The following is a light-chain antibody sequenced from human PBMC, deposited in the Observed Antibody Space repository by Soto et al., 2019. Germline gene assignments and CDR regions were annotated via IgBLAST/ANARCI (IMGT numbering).Light chain of an antibody. J-gene: IGLJ2*01. CDR1: SSDVGGYNY. V-gene: IGLV2-14*01. CDR3: SSYTSSSTLV. Sequence: QSVLTQPASVSGSPGQSITISCTGTSSDVGGYNYVSWYQQHPGKAPKLMIYDVSNRPSGVSNRFSGSKSGNTASLTISGLQAEDEADYYCSSYTSSSTLVFRGGIKLTVL. CDR2: DVS.